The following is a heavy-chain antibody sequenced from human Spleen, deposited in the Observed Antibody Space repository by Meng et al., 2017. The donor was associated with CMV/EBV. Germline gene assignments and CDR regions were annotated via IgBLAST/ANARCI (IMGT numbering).Heavy chain of an antibody. CDR1: RHTFTTDN. D-gene: IGHD6-13*01. V-gene: IGHV1-46*01. J-gene: IGHJ6*02. Sequence: ASVKVSCKASRHTFTTDNIHWVRQAPVQGLEWMAIVTTTGDRTNYAQKFQSRLTMTRDASTATVYMDLYSLKSDDTAVYYCARDDVGFSSSQLSPRSYYGIDVWGQGTSVTVSS. CDR3: ARDDVGFSSSQLSPRSYYGIDV. CDR2: VTTTGDRT.